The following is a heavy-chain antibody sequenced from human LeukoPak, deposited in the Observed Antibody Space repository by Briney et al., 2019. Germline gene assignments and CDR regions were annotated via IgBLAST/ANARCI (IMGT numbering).Heavy chain of an antibody. Sequence: PGGSLRLSCAASGFTFSSYGMHWVRQAPGKGLGWVAFIRYDGSNKYYADSVKGRFTISRDNSKNTLYLQMNSLRAEDTAVYYCAKAALLLGYCSGGSCQNDYWGQGTLVTVSS. CDR2: IRYDGSNK. V-gene: IGHV3-30*02. CDR1: GFTFSSYG. CDR3: AKAALLLGYCSGGSCQNDY. D-gene: IGHD2-15*01. J-gene: IGHJ4*02.